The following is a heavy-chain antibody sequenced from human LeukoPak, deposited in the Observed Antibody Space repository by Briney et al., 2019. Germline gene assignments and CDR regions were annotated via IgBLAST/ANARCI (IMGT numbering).Heavy chain of an antibody. V-gene: IGHV4-59*12. Sequence: PSETLSLTCTVSGGSMSSYYWSWIRQPPGKGLEWIGYIYYSGSTNYNPPLKSRVTISVDTSKNQFSLKLSSVTAADTAVYYCARDRRDYDSSGYYIFYFDYWGQGTLVTVSS. CDR2: IYYSGST. CDR1: GGSMSSYY. D-gene: IGHD3-22*01. J-gene: IGHJ4*02. CDR3: ARDRRDYDSSGYYIFYFDY.